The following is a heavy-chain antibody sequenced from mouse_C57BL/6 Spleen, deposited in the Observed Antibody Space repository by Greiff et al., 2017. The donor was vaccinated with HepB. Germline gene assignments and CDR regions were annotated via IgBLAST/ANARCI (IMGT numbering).Heavy chain of an antibody. J-gene: IGHJ3*01. CDR1: GYTFTDYY. CDR3: ARNWFAY. CDR2: INPNNGGT. V-gene: IGHV1-26*01. Sequence: EVQLQQSGPELVKPGASVKISCKASGYTFTDYYMNWVKQSHGKSLEWIGDINPNNGGTSYNQKFKGKATLTVDKSSSTAYMELRSLTSDDSAVYYCARNWFAYWGQGTLVTVSA.